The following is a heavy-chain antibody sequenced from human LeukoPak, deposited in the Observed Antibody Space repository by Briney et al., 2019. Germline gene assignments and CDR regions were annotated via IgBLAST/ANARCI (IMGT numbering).Heavy chain of an antibody. CDR1: GYSISSGNY. D-gene: IGHD5-24*01. CDR2: IYHTGST. V-gene: IGHV4-38-2*02. CDR3: ARDKAPLGPAQYNWFDP. Sequence: PSETLSLTCAVSGYSISSGNYWGWIRQPPGKGLEWIGSIYHTGSTYYNPSLKSRVTISVDTSKNQFSLRLNSVTAADTAVYYCARDKAPLGPAQYNWFDPWGQGTLVTVSS. J-gene: IGHJ5*02.